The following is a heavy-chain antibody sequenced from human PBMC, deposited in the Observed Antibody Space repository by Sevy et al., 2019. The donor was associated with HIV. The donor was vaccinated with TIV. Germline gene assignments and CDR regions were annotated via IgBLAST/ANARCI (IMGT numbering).Heavy chain of an antibody. D-gene: IGHD2-15*01. CDR3: AGRVFGYCSGGSCYQNWFDP. CDR1: GGSISSSSYY. Sequence: SETLSLTCTVSGGSISSSSYYWGWIRQPPGKGLEWIGSIYYSGSTYYNPSLKSRVTISGDTSKNQFSLKLSSVTAADTAVYYCAGRVFGYCSGGSCYQNWFDPWGQGTLVTVSS. J-gene: IGHJ5*02. V-gene: IGHV4-39*01. CDR2: IYYSGST.